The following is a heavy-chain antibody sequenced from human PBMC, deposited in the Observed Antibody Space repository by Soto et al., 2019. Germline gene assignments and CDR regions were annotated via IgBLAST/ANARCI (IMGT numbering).Heavy chain of an antibody. Sequence: QVQLVESGGGVVQPGRSLRVSCAASGFTFSNYGMHWDRQAPGKGLEWVALISSDGSNKYYADSVKGRFSFSRDNSKNTLYLQVNSLRPEDTAVYYCARDRGWNCDYWGQGTLVTVSS. D-gene: IGHD1-7*01. J-gene: IGHJ4*02. CDR3: ARDRGWNCDY. CDR1: GFTFSNYG. V-gene: IGHV3-30*03. CDR2: ISSDGSNK.